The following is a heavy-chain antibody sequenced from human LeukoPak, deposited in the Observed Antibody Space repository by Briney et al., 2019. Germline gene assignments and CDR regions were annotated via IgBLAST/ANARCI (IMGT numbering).Heavy chain of an antibody. V-gene: IGHV1-2*02. CDR1: GYTFTGYY. J-gene: IGHJ4*02. CDR3: AREDSSSWYGGGY. CDR2: INPNSGGT. D-gene: IGHD6-13*01. Sequence: ASVKVSCKASGYTFTGYYMHWERQAPGQGLEWMGWINPNSGGTNYAQKLQGRVTMTTDTSTSTAYMELRSLRSDDTAVYYCAREDSSSWYGGGYWGQGTLVTVSS.